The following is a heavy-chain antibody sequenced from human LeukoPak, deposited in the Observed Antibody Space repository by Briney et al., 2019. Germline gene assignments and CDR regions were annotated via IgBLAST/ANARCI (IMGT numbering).Heavy chain of an antibody. CDR3: ARGTTINNFDY. Sequence: GGSLRLSCAASGFTLSSYEMNWVRQAPGKGLEWVSYISRSGSSTHYVDSVKGRLTISRDNAKNSLYLQMNSLRAEDAAVYYCARGTTINNFDYWGQGTLVTVSS. V-gene: IGHV3-48*03. CDR1: GFTLSSYE. J-gene: IGHJ4*02. CDR2: ISRSGSST. D-gene: IGHD5-12*01.